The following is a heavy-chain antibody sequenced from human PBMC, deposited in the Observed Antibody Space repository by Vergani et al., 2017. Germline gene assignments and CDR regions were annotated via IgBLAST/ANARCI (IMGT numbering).Heavy chain of an antibody. D-gene: IGHD2-2*01. Sequence: QVQLVQSGAEVKKPGSSVKVSCKASGGTFSSYAISWVRQAPGQGLEWMGGIIPIFGTANYAQKVQGRVTITADESTSTAYMELSSLRSEDTAVYYCARDGRYCSSTSCYAMGAFDIWGQGTMVTVSS. V-gene: IGHV1-69*12. J-gene: IGHJ3*02. CDR2: IIPIFGTA. CDR3: ARDGRYCSSTSCYAMGAFDI. CDR1: GGTFSSYA.